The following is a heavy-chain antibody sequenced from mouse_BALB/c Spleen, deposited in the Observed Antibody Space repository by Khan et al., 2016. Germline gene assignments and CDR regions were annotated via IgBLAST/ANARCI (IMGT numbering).Heavy chain of an antibody. CDR2: IFPGNVNT. J-gene: IGHJ4*01. V-gene: IGHV1-66*01. Sequence: QVRLQQSGPELVKPGASVKISCKASGYRFTSYYIHWVKQRPGQGLEWIGWIFPGNVNTKYNEKFKVKATLTADTSSSTAHMQLSSLTSEDSVVYFCARSGGRGFFAMDYWGQGTSVTVSS. CDR1: GYRFTSYY. CDR3: ARSGGRGFFAMDY. D-gene: IGHD1-1*01.